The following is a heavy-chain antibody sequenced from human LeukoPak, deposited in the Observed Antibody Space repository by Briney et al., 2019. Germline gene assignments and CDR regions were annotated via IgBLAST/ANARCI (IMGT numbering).Heavy chain of an antibody. V-gene: IGHV3-30*03. CDR3: AEGVFYYYDSSGSPMDFDY. CDR1: GFTFSSYG. J-gene: IGHJ4*02. CDR2: ISYDGSNK. D-gene: IGHD3-22*01. Sequence: GGSLRLSCAASGFTFSSYGMHWVRQAPGKGLEWVAVISYDGSNKYYADSVKGRFTISRDNSKNTLYLQMNSLRAEDTAVYYCAEGVFYYYDSSGSPMDFDYWGQGTLVTVSS.